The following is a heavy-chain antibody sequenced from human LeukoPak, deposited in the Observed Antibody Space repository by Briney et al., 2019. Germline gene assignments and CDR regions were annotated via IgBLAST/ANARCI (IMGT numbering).Heavy chain of an antibody. D-gene: IGHD6-19*01. J-gene: IGHJ4*02. V-gene: IGHV4-39*07. Sequence: SETLSLTCTVSGGSISSSSYYWGWIRQPPGKGLEWIGSIDYSGSTYYNPSLKSRATISIDTSKNQFSLKLSSVTAADTAVYYCAREYTLYRSGWFLDYWGQGTVVTVSS. CDR2: IDYSGST. CDR3: AREYTLYRSGWFLDY. CDR1: GGSISSSSYY.